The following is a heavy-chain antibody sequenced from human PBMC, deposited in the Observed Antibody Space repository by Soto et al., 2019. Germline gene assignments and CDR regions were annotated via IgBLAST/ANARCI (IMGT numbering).Heavy chain of an antibody. D-gene: IGHD2-2*01. Sequence: SETLSLTCAVYGGSFSGYYWSWIRQPPGKGLEWIGEINHSGSTNYNPSLKSRVTISVDTSKNQFSLKLSSVTAADTAVYYCARGLPPDSFIVVVPTAQSYMDVWGKGTTVTVSS. J-gene: IGHJ6*03. CDR1: GGSFSGYY. CDR3: ARGLPPDSFIVVVPTAQSYMDV. CDR2: INHSGST. V-gene: IGHV4-34*01.